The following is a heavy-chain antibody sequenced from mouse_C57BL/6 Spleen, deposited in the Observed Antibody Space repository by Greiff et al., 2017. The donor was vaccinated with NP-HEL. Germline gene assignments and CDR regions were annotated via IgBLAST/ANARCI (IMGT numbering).Heavy chain of an antibody. CDR3: ARRSYDYDGYFDY. V-gene: IGHV1-69*01. CDR1: GYTFTSYW. D-gene: IGHD2-4*01. CDR2: IDPSDSYT. Sequence: QVQLKQPGAELVMPGASVKLSCKASGYTFTSYWMHWVKQRPGQGLEWIGEIDPSDSYTNYNQKFKGKSTLTVDKSSSTAYMQLSSLTSEDSAVYYCARRSYDYDGYFDYWGQGTTLTVSS. J-gene: IGHJ2*01.